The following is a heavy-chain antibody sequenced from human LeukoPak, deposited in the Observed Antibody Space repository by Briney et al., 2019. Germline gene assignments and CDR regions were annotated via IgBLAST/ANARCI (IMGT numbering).Heavy chain of an antibody. CDR3: AKDRTVGASYWYFDL. D-gene: IGHD1-26*01. CDR2: ISASGGST. V-gene: IGHV3-23*01. J-gene: IGHJ2*01. Sequence: GGSLRLSCVASGFTFSSSAMSWVRQVPGKGLEWVSGISASGGSTSYADSVRGRFTISRDNSKNTLYVQMNSLRAEDTAIYYCAKDRTVGASYWYFDLWGRGTLVTVSS. CDR1: GFTFSSSA.